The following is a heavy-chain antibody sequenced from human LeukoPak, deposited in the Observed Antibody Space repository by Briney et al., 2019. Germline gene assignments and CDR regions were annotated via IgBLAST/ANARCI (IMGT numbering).Heavy chain of an antibody. CDR1: GGTFSSYA. V-gene: IGHV1-69*05. CDR2: IIPIFGTA. J-gene: IGHJ6*03. D-gene: IGHD5-18*01. Sequence: SVKVSCKASGGTFSSYAISWVRQAPGQGLEWMGGIIPIFGTANYAQKFQGRVTITTDESTSTAYMELSSLRSEDKAVYYCARDRGGYSYGYYYYYYMDVWGKGTTVTVSS. CDR3: ARDRGGYSYGYYYYYYMDV.